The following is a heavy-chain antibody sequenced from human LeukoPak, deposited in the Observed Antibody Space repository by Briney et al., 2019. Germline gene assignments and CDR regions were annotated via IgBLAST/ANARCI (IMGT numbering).Heavy chain of an antibody. CDR2: IWYDGSNK. Sequence: GRSLRLSCAASGFTFRSHGMHWVRQAPRKRLDWVAVIWYDGSNKYYADSVKGRFTISRDNSKNTLYLQMNSLRAEDTAVYYCARDNWFGEPRDYFDYWGQGTLVTVSS. CDR1: GFTFRSHG. D-gene: IGHD3-10*01. V-gene: IGHV3-33*01. J-gene: IGHJ4*02. CDR3: ARDNWFGEPRDYFDY.